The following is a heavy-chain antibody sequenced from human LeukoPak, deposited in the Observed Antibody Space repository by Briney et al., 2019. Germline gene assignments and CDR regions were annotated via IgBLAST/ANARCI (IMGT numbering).Heavy chain of an antibody. CDR2: IYTSGST. V-gene: IGHV4-4*07. Sequence: SETLSLTCTVSGGSISSYYWSWIRQPAGKGLEWIGRIYTSGSTNYNPSLKSRVTMSVDTSKNQFSLRLSSVTAADTAVYYCARDRALGLSNDAFDIWGQGTMVTVSS. CDR1: GGSISSYY. D-gene: IGHD2-2*01. CDR3: ARDRALGLSNDAFDI. J-gene: IGHJ3*02.